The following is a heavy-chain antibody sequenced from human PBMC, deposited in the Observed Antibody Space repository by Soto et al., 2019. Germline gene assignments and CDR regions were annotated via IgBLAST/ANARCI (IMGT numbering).Heavy chain of an antibody. CDR2: IIPIFGTA. CDR3: ARLPIAAAGTSYYYYYGMDV. D-gene: IGHD6-13*01. V-gene: IGHV1-69*13. CDR1: GGTFSSYA. J-gene: IGHJ6*02. Sequence: GASVKVSCKASGGTFSSYAISWVRQAPGQGLEWMGGIIPIFGTANYAQKFQGRVTITADESTSTAYMELSSLRSEDTAVYYCARLPIAAAGTSYYYYYGMDVWGQGTTVTVSS.